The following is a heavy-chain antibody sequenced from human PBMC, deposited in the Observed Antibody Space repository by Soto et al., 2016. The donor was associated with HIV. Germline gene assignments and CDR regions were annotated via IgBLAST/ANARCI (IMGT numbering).Heavy chain of an antibody. CDR1: GFTFSNAW. CDR2: IKSKSDGGTT. V-gene: IGHV3-15*01. CDR3: TAPYYHDSSGYLTVDY. D-gene: IGHD3-22*01. J-gene: IGHJ4*02. Sequence: DVQLVESGGGLVKPGGSLRLSCAASGFTFSNAWMSWARQAPGKGLEWVGRIKSKSDGGTTDYAAPVKGRFTISRDDSKNTLYVQMNSLKTEDTAVYYCTAPYYHDSSGYLTVDYWGQGTLVTVSS.